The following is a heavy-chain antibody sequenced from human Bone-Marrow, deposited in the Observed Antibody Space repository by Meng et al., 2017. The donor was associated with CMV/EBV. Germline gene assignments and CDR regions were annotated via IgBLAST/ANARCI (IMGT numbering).Heavy chain of an antibody. CDR3: ANLGYGSGRRAY. D-gene: IGHD3-10*01. V-gene: IGHV3-21*01. J-gene: IGHJ4*02. CDR2: ISSDSAYI. CDR1: GLTFSSYS. Sequence: GESLKISCAASGLTFSSYSMNWVRQAPGKGLEWVSCISSDSAYIYYADFLKGRFTISRDNAKNSLYLQMNSLRAEDTAVYYCANLGYGSGRRAYWGQGTLVTVSS.